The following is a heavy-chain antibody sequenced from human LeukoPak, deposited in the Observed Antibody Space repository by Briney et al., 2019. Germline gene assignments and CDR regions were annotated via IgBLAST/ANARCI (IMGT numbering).Heavy chain of an antibody. CDR3: ARAVVVTASDY. Sequence: GGSLRLSCAASGFTFSDYWIHWVRQAPGKGLVWVSRISGDAYHMTYADSVRGRFTISRDNAKNTVFLQMNSLRNEDTAVYYCARAVVVTASDYWGQGTLVTVSS. V-gene: IGHV3-74*01. CDR1: GFTFSDYW. CDR2: ISGDAYHM. D-gene: IGHD2-21*02. J-gene: IGHJ4*02.